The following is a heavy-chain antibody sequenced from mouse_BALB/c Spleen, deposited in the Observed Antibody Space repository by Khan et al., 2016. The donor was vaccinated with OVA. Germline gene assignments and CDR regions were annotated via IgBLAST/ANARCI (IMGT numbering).Heavy chain of an antibody. V-gene: IGHV1-4*01. D-gene: IGHD2-14*01. CDR3: ARRTTEYALDY. J-gene: IGHJ4*01. CDR1: GYTFTSHT. Sequence: VELVESGAELARPGASVKMSCKASGYTFTSHTMHWIKQRPGQGLEWIGYINPRSGYNQKLNDKATLTADISSSTAHMQLSSLTSEDSAVYYCARRTTEYALDYWGQGTSVTVSS. CDR2: INPRSG.